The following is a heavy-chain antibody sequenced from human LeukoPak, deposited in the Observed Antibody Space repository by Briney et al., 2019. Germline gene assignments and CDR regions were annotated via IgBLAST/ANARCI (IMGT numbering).Heavy chain of an antibody. D-gene: IGHD2-2*01. CDR1: GGTFSSYA. Sequence: SVKVSCKASGGTFSSYAISWVRQAPGQGLEWMGWINPNSGGTNYAQKFQGRVTMTRDTSISTAYMELSRLRSDDTAVYYCARARGYCSSTNCYEGPSYWGQGTLVTVSS. V-gene: IGHV1-2*02. CDR2: INPNSGGT. J-gene: IGHJ4*02. CDR3: ARARGYCSSTNCYEGPSY.